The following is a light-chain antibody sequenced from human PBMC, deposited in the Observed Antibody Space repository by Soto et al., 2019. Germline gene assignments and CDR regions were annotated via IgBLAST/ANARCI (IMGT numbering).Light chain of an antibody. Sequence: DIQMTQSPSTLSASVGDRVTITCRASESISSWLAWYQQKPGKAPKLLIYKASNLESGVPSRFSGSGSGTEFTLTISSLQPDDFATYYCQQSKSYSRTFGQGTKVDIK. V-gene: IGKV1-5*03. CDR1: ESISSW. CDR2: KAS. J-gene: IGKJ1*01. CDR3: QQSKSYSRT.